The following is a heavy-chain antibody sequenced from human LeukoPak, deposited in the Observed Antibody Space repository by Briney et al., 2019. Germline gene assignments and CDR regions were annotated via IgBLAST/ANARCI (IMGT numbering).Heavy chain of an antibody. J-gene: IGHJ4*02. CDR1: GFTFSDYA. CDR3: AYDLRY. CDR2: ISYDGSNK. Sequence: GGSLRLSCAASGFTFSDYAMSWVRQAPGKGLEWVAVISYDGSNKYYADSVKGRFTISRDNSKNTLYLQMNSLRAEDTAVYYCAYDLRYWGQGTLVTVSS. V-gene: IGHV3-30*04. D-gene: IGHD3-3*01.